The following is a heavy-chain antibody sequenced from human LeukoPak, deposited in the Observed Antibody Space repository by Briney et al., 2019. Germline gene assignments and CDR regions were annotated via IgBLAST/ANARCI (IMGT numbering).Heavy chain of an antibody. CDR3: ASGDTSSWYSFDY. CDR1: GFTFNSYN. CDR2: ISVSGGST. J-gene: IGHJ4*02. D-gene: IGHD6-13*01. V-gene: IGHV3-23*01. Sequence: GSLRLSCAASGFTFNSYNMNWVRQAPGKGLEWVSAISVSGGSTYYADSVKGRFTISRDNSKNTLYLQMNSLRAEDTAIYYCASGDTSSWYSFDYWGQGTLVTVSS.